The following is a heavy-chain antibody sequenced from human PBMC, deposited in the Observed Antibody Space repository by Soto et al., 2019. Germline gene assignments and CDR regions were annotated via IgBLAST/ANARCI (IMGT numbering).Heavy chain of an antibody. CDR3: LKVTSANGNYTYGYDYLDY. V-gene: IGHV5-51*01. J-gene: IGHJ4*02. D-gene: IGHD5-18*01. Sequence: GESLKISCKGSGYNFPTYWIAWVRQMPGKGLEWMGIFYPGDSDTRYSPSFQGQVTISGDKSISTAYLQWSSLKASDTAIYYCLKVTSANGNYTYGYDYLDYRGPGTLVTVSS. CDR2: FYPGDSDT. CDR1: GYNFPTYW.